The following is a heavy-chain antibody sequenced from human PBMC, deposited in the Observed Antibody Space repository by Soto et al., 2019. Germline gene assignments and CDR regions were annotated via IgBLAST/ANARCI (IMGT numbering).Heavy chain of an antibody. Sequence: QVQLVQSGAEVKKPGASVKVSCKASGYTFTSYDINWVRQATGQGLEWMGWMNPNSGNTGYAQKFQGRVTMTRNTSIRTADRELSSRRSEDTAVYCCAGAGESRVGADYGGQGTLVTVSS. D-gene: IGHD3-10*01. CDR2: MNPNSGNT. CDR3: AGAGESRVGADY. J-gene: IGHJ4*02. V-gene: IGHV1-8*01. CDR1: GYTFTSYD.